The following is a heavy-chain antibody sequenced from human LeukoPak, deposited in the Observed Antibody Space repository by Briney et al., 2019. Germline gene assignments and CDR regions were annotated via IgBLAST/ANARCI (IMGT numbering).Heavy chain of an antibody. CDR3: AKDMDYGDPRGFDY. D-gene: IGHD4-17*01. J-gene: IGHJ4*02. CDR1: GFTFDDYA. V-gene: IGHV3-9*01. CDR2: ISWNSGSI. Sequence: PGRSLRLSCAASGFTFDDYAMHWVRQAPGKGLEWASGISWNSGSIGYADSVRGRFTISRDNAKNSLYLQMNSLRAEDTALYYCAKDMDYGDPRGFDYWGQGTLVTVSS.